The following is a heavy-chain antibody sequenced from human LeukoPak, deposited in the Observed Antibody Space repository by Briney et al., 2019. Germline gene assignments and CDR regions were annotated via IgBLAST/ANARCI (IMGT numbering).Heavy chain of an antibody. Sequence: PSQTLSLTCTVSGGSISSGDYYWSWIRQPPGKGLEWIGYIYYSGSTYYNPSLKSRVTISVDTSKNQSSLKLSSVTAADTAVYYCARASGSYPGWFDPWGQGTLVTVSS. CDR2: IYYSGST. J-gene: IGHJ5*02. CDR3: ARASGSYPGWFDP. CDR1: GGSISSGDYY. D-gene: IGHD1-26*01. V-gene: IGHV4-30-4*08.